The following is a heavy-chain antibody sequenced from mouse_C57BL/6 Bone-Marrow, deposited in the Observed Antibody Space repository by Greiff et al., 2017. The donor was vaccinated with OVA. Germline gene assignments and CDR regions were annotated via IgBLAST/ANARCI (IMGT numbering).Heavy chain of an antibody. D-gene: IGHD1-1*01. Sequence: VQLQQPGAELVKPGASVKLSCKASGYTFTSYWMQWVKQRPGQGLEWIGEIDPSDSYTNYNQKFKGKATLTVDTSSSTAYMQLSCLTTEDSAFEDCASPYYGSSYWYFDVWGTGTTVTVSA. CDR2: IDPSDSYT. J-gene: IGHJ1*03. CDR1: GYTFTSYW. CDR3: ASPYYGSSYWYFDV. V-gene: IGHV1-50*01.